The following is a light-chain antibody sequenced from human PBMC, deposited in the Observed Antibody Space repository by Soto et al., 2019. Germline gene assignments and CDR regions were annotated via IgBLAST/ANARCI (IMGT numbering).Light chain of an antibody. CDR3: LQHNTYVWT. CDR1: QSISSW. J-gene: IGKJ1*01. V-gene: IGKV1-5*01. CDR2: DAS. Sequence: DIQMTQSPSTLSASVGDRVTITCRASQSISSWLAWYQQKPGKAPKLLIYDASSLESGVPSRFSGSGSGTEFTLTISSLQPEDFATYYCLQHNTYVWTFGQGTKVDIK.